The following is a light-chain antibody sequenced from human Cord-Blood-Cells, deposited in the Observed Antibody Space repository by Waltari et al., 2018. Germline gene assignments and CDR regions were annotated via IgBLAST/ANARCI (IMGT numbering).Light chain of an antibody. V-gene: IGKV3-20*01. J-gene: IGKJ1*01. CDR1: QSVSSSY. Sequence: EIVLTKSPGTLSLSPGERATLSCRASQSVSSSYLAWYQQKPGQPPRLLIYGASSRATGIPYRFIGSGSGTNFTLTMSRLEPEEFAVYYCQQYGSSATFGQGTKVEIK. CDR3: QQYGSSAT. CDR2: GAS.